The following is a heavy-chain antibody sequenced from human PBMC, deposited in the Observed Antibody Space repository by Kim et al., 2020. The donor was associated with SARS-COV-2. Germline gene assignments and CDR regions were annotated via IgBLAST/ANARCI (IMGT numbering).Heavy chain of an antibody. CDR2: IKQDGSEK. Sequence: GGSLRLSCAASGFTFSSYWMSWVRQAPGKGLEWVANIKQDGSEKYYVDSVKGRFTISRDNAKNSLYLQMNSLRAEDTAVYYCARDLGRDTAMVYYYYYGMDVWGQGTTVTVSS. CDR1: GFTFSSYW. D-gene: IGHD5-18*01. CDR3: ARDLGRDTAMVYYYYYGMDV. V-gene: IGHV3-7*01. J-gene: IGHJ6*02.